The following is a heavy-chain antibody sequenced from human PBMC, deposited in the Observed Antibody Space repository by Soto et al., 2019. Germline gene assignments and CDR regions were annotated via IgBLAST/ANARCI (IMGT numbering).Heavy chain of an antibody. Sequence: GASLKLSCKSYGYSVTTCWIAWVRQMPGKGLEWMGSIHPGESDTRYSPSFQGQVTISADRSITTAYLQWSSLKASDTAMYYCARHEATYYNFYGMDVWGQGTTVTVSS. CDR1: GYSVTTCW. CDR2: IHPGESDT. V-gene: IGHV5-51*01. J-gene: IGHJ6*02. CDR3: ARHEATYYNFYGMDV.